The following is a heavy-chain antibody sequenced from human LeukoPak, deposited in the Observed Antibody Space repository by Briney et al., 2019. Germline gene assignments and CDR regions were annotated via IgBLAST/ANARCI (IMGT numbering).Heavy chain of an antibody. V-gene: IGHV1-2*02. J-gene: IGHJ4*02. CDR2: INPNSGAT. Sequence: ASVKVSCKASGYTFTSYGISWVRQAPGQGLEWMGWINPNSGATKYAQKFQGRVTMTRDTSISTAYMELSRLRSDDTAVYYCAGSSGVRSYQDYWGQGTLVTVSS. D-gene: IGHD3-10*01. CDR1: GYTFTSYG. CDR3: AGSSGVRSYQDY.